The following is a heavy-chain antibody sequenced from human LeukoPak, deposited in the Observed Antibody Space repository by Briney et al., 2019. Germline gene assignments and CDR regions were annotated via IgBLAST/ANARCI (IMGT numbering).Heavy chain of an antibody. Sequence: GGSLRLSCVGSGFTSIAYALTWARQAPGKGLEWVSGISGGGVTTYYADSVKGRFTISGDNSKNTLYLQMNSLRADDTAIYYCARNQQLGGHSYYYYGMDVWGQGTTVTVSS. CDR1: GFTSIAYA. J-gene: IGHJ6*02. V-gene: IGHV3-23*01. D-gene: IGHD3-16*01. CDR2: ISGGGVTT. CDR3: ARNQQLGGHSYYYYGMDV.